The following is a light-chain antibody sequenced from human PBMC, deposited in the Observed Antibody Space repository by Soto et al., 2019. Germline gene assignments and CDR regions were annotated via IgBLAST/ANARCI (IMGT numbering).Light chain of an antibody. V-gene: IGKV3-15*01. CDR3: QQYKNWPPLT. J-gene: IGKJ4*01. CDR1: QSVGSA. Sequence: EIVMTQSPATLSVSPGETATLSCRASQSVGSAVAWYQHKPGQAPRLVIVASSIRATGVPGRFSGGGSGTEFTLTISSLQSEDFAIYYCQQYKNWPPLTVGGGTKVEIK. CDR2: ASS.